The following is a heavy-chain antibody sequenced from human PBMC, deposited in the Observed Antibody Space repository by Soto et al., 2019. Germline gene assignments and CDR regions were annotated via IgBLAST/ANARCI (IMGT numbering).Heavy chain of an antibody. V-gene: IGHV1-69*04. CDR2: IIPILGIA. J-gene: IGHJ4*02. CDR1: GGTFSSYT. Sequence: SVKVSCKASGGTFSSYTISWVRQAPGQGLEWMGRIIPILGIANYAQKFQGRVTITADKSTSTAYMELSSLRSEDTAVYYCARDIGVGYDFWSGGFDYWGQGTLVTVSS. D-gene: IGHD3-3*01. CDR3: ARDIGVGYDFWSGGFDY.